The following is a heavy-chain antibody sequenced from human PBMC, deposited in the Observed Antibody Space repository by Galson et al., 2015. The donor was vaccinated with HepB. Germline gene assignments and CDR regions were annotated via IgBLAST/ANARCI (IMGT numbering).Heavy chain of an antibody. CDR1: GFTFSSYA. CDR3: ARDPPGYSSSFPRYFDY. D-gene: IGHD6-6*01. J-gene: IGHJ4*02. CDR2: ISYDGSNK. Sequence: SLRLSCAASGFTFSSYAMHWVRQAPGKGLEWVAVISYDGSNKYYADSVKGRFTISRDNSKNTLYLQMNSLRAEDTAVYYCARDPPGYSSSFPRYFDYWGQGTLVTVST. V-gene: IGHV3-30-3*01.